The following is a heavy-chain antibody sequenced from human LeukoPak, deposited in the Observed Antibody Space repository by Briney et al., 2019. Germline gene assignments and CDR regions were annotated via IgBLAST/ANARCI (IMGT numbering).Heavy chain of an antibody. CDR1: GDSISSSNCY. CDR2: IYFSGGT. J-gene: IGHJ4*02. V-gene: IGHV4-39*01. CDR3: ARQTGSGLFILP. D-gene: IGHD3/OR15-3a*01. Sequence: ASETLSLTCTVSGDSISSSNCYWGWIRQPPGKGLEWIGGIYFSGGTYYNASLKSQVSISIDTSKNQFSLRLTSVTAADTAVYYCARQTGSGLFILPGGQGTLVTVSS.